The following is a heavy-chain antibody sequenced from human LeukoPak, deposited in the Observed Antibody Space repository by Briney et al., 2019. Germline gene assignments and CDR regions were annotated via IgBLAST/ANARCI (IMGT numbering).Heavy chain of an antibody. V-gene: IGHV1-69*04. D-gene: IGHD2-15*01. Sequence: ASVKVSCKASGGTFSSYAISWVRQAPGQGLEWMGRIIPILGIVNYAQKFQGRVTITADKSTSTAYMELSSLRSEDTAVYYCASDNRIVVVVAATPWFDPWGQGTLVTVSS. CDR2: IIPILGIV. CDR3: ASDNRIVVVVAATPWFDP. J-gene: IGHJ5*02. CDR1: GGTFSSYA.